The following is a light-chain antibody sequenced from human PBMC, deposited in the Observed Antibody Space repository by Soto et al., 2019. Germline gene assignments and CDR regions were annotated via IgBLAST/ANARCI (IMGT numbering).Light chain of an antibody. V-gene: IGLV2-14*01. CDR3: ISYTSSSTWV. CDR2: EVS. Sequence: QSALTQPASVSGSPGQASTVSCTGTGSDVGGYNYVSWYQQHPGKAPKLMIYEVSNRPSGVSDRFSGSRSGNTASLTISGLQAEDESDYYCISYTSSSTWVFGGGTKVTVL. J-gene: IGLJ3*02. CDR1: GSDVGGYNY.